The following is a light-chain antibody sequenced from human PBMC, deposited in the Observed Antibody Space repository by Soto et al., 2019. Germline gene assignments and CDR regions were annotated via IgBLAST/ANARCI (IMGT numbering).Light chain of an antibody. CDR3: SSYTSSSTL. Sequence: QSALTQPASVSGSPGQSITISCTGTSSDVGAYNYVSWYQQHPGKAPKLMIYEVSNRPSGVSDRFSGSKSGNTASLTISGLQAGDEADYYCSSYTSSSTLFGGGTKLTVL. CDR2: EVS. J-gene: IGLJ2*01. V-gene: IGLV2-14*01. CDR1: SSDVGAYNY.